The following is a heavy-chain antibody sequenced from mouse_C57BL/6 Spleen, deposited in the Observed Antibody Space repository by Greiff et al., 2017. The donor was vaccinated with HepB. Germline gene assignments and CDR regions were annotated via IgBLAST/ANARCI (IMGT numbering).Heavy chain of an antibody. CDR2: INPSTGGT. J-gene: IGHJ2*01. D-gene: IGHD2-2*01. Sequence: EVKLMESGPELVKPGASVKISCKASGYSFTGYYMNWVKQSPEKSLEWIGEINPSTGGTTYNQKFKAKATLTVDKSSSTAYMQLKSLTSEDSAVYYCARRGYDGTFDYWGQGTTLTVSS. CDR1: GYSFTGYY. CDR3: ARRGYDGTFDY. V-gene: IGHV1-42*01.